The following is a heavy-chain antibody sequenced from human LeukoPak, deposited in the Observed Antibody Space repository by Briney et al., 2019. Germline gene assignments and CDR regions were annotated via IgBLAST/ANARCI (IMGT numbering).Heavy chain of an antibody. CDR3: AKAIREYSSSSGFDY. CDR1: GFTFSNYW. V-gene: IGHV3-74*01. D-gene: IGHD6-6*01. Sequence: GGSLRLSCAASGFTFSNYWIHWVRQAPGKGLVWVSRINPAGNYANYADSVKGRFTISRDNAKNTVYLQMNSLRAEDTAVYYCAKAIREYSSSSGFDYWGQGTLVTVSS. CDR2: INPAGNYA. J-gene: IGHJ4*02.